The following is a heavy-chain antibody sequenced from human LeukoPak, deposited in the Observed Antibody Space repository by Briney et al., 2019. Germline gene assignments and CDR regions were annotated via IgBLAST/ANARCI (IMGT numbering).Heavy chain of an antibody. Sequence: SETLSLTCTVSGGSISSSSYSWGWIRQPPGKGLEWIGSIYYSGDTNYNPSLESRVTISVGTSKNQISLRLNSVTAADTAVYYCARHFKHQLVRGYYYLMDVWGQGTTVTVSS. V-gene: IGHV4-39*01. CDR1: GGSISSSSYS. CDR3: ARHFKHQLVRGYYYLMDV. J-gene: IGHJ6*02. CDR2: IYYSGDT. D-gene: IGHD6-13*01.